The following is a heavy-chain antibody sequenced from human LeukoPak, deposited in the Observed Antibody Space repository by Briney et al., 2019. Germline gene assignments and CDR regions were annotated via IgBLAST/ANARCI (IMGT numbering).Heavy chain of an antibody. V-gene: IGHV1-18*04. D-gene: IGHD3-16*02. J-gene: IGHJ4*02. CDR3: ARVPRGEHYDYVWGSYRYAQHHADYFDY. CDR2: ISAYNGNT. CDR1: GYTFTSYG. Sequence: GASVKVSCKASGYTFTSYGISWVRQAPGQGLEWMGWISAYNGNTNYAQKLQGRVTMTTDTSTSTAYMELRSLRSDDTAVYYCARVPRGEHYDYVWGSYRYAQHHADYFDYWGQGTLVTVSS.